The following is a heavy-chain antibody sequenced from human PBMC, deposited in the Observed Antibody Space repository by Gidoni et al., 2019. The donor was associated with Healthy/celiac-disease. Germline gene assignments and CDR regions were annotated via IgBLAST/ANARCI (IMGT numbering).Heavy chain of an antibody. V-gene: IGHV3-23*01. CDR3: AKAPGVVPAATPFDY. CDR1: GFTFSSYA. D-gene: IGHD2-2*01. CDR2: VRGSGGRT. Sequence: EVQLLESGGGLVQPGGSLRLSCAASGFTFSSYAMRWVRQAPGKGLEWVSAVRGSGGRTYYADSVKGRLTISRDNSKNTLYLKMKSLRAEDTAVYYCAKAPGVVPAATPFDYWGQGTLVTVSS. J-gene: IGHJ4*02.